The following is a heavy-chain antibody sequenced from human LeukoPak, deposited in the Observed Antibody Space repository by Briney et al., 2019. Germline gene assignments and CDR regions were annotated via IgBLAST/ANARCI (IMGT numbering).Heavy chain of an antibody. CDR1: GGSISSGGYS. V-gene: IGHV4-30-2*01. CDR3: ARVSGASSFDY. J-gene: IGHJ4*02. Sequence: SDTLSLTCAVSGGSISSGGYSWSWIRQPPGKGLEWIGYIYHSGSTYYNPSLKSRVTISVDRSKNQFSLKLSSVTAADTAVYYSARVSGASSFDYWGQGTLVTVSS. D-gene: IGHD6-13*01. CDR2: IYHSGST.